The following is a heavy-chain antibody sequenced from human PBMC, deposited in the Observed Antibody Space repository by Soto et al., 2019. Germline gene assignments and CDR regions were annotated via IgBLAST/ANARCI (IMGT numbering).Heavy chain of an antibody. CDR2: IYYSGST. CDR3: AKEATYYYDSSGYSALGY. V-gene: IGHV4-59*01. Sequence: SETLSLTCAVSGGSISSYYWSWIRQPPGKGLEWIGYIYYSGSTNYNHSLKSRVTISVDTSKNQFSLKLSSVTAADTAVYYCAKEATYYYDSSGYSALGYWGPGTLVTVSS. J-gene: IGHJ4*02. D-gene: IGHD3-22*01. CDR1: GGSISSYY.